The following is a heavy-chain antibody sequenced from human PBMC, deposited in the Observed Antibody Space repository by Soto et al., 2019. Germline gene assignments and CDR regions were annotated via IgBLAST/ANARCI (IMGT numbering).Heavy chain of an antibody. CDR3: ARDVAGDDYFDS. J-gene: IGHJ4*02. CDR2: INPKGGGK. Sequence: QVQLVQSGAEVKKPGASVKVSCKASGYSFTDYYLHWVRQAPGQGLEYLGWINPKGGGKSYPQKFQGRVTMTRATSINTAYMELSRLRSDDTALYFCARDVAGDDYFDSWGQGTLVTVST. D-gene: IGHD6-19*01. V-gene: IGHV1-2*02. CDR1: GYSFTDYY.